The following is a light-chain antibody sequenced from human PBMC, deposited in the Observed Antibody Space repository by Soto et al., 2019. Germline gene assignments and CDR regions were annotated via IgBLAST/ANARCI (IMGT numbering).Light chain of an antibody. CDR2: DTS. Sequence: ETVMTQSPGTLSVYLGERATLYCRASQSVSIHLAWYQQKPGQAPRLLIYDTSTRATGIPARFSGRGSGTEFSFTVTSLQSEDFAVYYCQQYNNWPPITFGQGTRLEIK. J-gene: IGKJ5*01. CDR1: QSVSIH. V-gene: IGKV3-15*01. CDR3: QQYNNWPPIT.